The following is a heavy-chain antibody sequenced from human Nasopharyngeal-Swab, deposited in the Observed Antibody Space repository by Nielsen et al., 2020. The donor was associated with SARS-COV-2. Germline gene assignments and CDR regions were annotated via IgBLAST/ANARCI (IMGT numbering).Heavy chain of an antibody. J-gene: IGHJ3*01. D-gene: IGHD6-19*01. CDR3: ARDSRWLGDAFDL. CDR2: IYYGGGT. CDR1: GGSVSSGSYY. Sequence: SETLSLTCTVSGGSVSSGSYYWSWIRQPPGKGLEWIGYIYYGGGTNYNPSLKSRVTISVDTSKNQFSLKLSSVTAADTAVYYCARDSRWLGDAFDLWGQGTMVTVSS. V-gene: IGHV4-61*01.